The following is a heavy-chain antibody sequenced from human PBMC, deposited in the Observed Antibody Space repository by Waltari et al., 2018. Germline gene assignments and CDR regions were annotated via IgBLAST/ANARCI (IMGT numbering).Heavy chain of an antibody. J-gene: IGHJ3*02. CDR3: ARGGWSLDI. CDR2: IHSRGTT. Sequence: QVQLQESGPGLVKPSESLSPTCSVSGDSISEHYWSWVRQPPGKGLEWIGYIHSRGTTSYNPSLKSRVTISVDTSKNHFSLQLTSVTAADTAVFYCARGGWSLDIWGQGTMVTVSS. D-gene: IGHD3-3*01. CDR1: GDSISEHY. V-gene: IGHV4-59*11.